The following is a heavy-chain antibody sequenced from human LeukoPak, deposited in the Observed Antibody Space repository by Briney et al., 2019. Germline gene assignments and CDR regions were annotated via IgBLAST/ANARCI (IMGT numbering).Heavy chain of an antibody. CDR3: ASRRSCSGGSCYDSFPQFDP. Sequence: PGGSLRLSCGSSGFTFSSYWMHWVRQAPGKGLLLISRISHDGSTTTYADSVKGRFTISRDNAKNTLYLQMNSLRVDDTAVYYCASRRSCSGGSCYDSFPQFDPWGQGTLVTVSS. J-gene: IGHJ5*02. D-gene: IGHD2-15*01. CDR1: GFTFSSYW. CDR2: ISHDGSTT. V-gene: IGHV3-74*01.